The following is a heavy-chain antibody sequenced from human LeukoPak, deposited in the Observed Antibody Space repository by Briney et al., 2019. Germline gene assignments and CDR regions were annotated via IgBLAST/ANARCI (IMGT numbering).Heavy chain of an antibody. CDR3: AAGEPPYYDFWSGYPGPLVY. CDR2: IIPIFGTA. V-gene: IGHV1-69*05. J-gene: IGHJ4*02. D-gene: IGHD3-3*01. Sequence: ASVKVSCKASGGTFSSYAISWVRQAPGQGLEWMGGIIPIFGTANYAQKFQGRVTITTDESTSTAYMELSSLRSEDTAVYHCAAGEPPYYDFWSGYPGPLVYWGQGTLVTVSS. CDR1: GGTFSSYA.